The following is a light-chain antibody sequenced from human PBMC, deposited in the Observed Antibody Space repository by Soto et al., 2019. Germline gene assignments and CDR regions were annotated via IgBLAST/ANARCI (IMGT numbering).Light chain of an antibody. J-gene: IGKJ2*01. V-gene: IGKV2-30*01. CDR2: KVS. CDR1: QSLTYSDGNTY. Sequence: DVAMTQSPLSLPVTLGQPASISCRSSQSLTYSDGNTYLNWFHLRPGQSPRRLIYKVSNRDSGVPERFSGNGSGTDFTLIISRVEAEDVGVYYCMLVTHWTPYTFGQGTKLDIK. CDR3: MLVTHWTPYT.